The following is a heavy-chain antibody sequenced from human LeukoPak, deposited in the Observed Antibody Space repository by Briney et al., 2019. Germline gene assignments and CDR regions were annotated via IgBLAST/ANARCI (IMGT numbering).Heavy chain of an antibody. CDR2: INPNGGST. V-gene: IGHV1-46*01. CDR3: AREYCSGGSCHYTIYYFDY. J-gene: IGHJ4*02. Sequence: GASVKVSCKASGYTFTSYYMHCVRQAPGQGLEWMGIINPNGGSTSYAQKFQGKVTMTRDTSTSTVYMELSSMRSEDTAVYYCAREYCSGGSCHYTIYYFDYWGQGPWSPSPQ. CDR1: GYTFTSYY. D-gene: IGHD2-15*01.